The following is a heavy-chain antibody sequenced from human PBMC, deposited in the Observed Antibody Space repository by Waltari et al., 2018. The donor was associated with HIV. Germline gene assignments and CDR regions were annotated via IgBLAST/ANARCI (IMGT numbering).Heavy chain of an antibody. CDR3: AREFYYDSTGYNSGFDY. CDR2: IAYDGSDK. J-gene: IGHJ4*02. D-gene: IGHD3-22*01. Sequence: QVHLVESGGGVVQPGRSLRLSCAASGFTFRTYVMPWVRQAPGKGLEWVADIAYDGSDKYHADSVKGRFTISRDNSRNTLYLQMNSLRPEDTAVYFCAREFYYDSTGYNSGFDYWGQGTLVTVSS. V-gene: IGHV3-30*01. CDR1: GFTFRTYV.